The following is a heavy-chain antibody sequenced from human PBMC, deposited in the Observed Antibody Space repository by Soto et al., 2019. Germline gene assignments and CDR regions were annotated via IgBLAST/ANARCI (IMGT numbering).Heavy chain of an antibody. D-gene: IGHD5-18*01. V-gene: IGHV3-23*01. J-gene: IGHJ4*02. Sequence: GSLRLSCAASGFTFSSFALSWVRQAPGKGLEWVSAISGSGDGTDYAASVKGRFTISRDNSKNTLYLQMNSLRAEDTAVYYCAGPGYSSQDYWGQGALVTVLL. CDR1: GFTFSSFA. CDR3: AGPGYSSQDY. CDR2: ISGSGDGT.